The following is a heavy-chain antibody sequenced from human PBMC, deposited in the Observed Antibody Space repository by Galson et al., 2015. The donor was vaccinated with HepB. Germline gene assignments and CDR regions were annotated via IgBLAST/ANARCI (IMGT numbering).Heavy chain of an antibody. V-gene: IGHV4-34*01. CDR2: INHSGST. J-gene: IGHJ6*02. Sequence: LSLTCAVYGGSFSGYYWSWIRQPPGKGLEWIGEINHSGSTNYNPSLKSRVTISVDTSKNQFSLKLSSVTAADTAVYYCARRRRITIFGVVPIEGGYYYYGMDVWGQGTTVTVSS. D-gene: IGHD3-3*01. CDR3: ARRRRITIFGVVPIEGGYYYYGMDV. CDR1: GGSFSGYY.